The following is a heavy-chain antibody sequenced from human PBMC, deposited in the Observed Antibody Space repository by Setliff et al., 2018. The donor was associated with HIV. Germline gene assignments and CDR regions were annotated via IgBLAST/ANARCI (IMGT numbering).Heavy chain of an antibody. CDR2: IIPIFGTA. Sequence: KVSCKASGGTFSSYAISWVRQAPGQGLEWMGGIIPIFGTANYAQKFQGRVTITTDESTSTAYMELSSLRSEDTAVYYCARADPFFPPVRDYGSGSYYIYYYYYYGMDVWGQGTTVTVSS. J-gene: IGHJ6*02. D-gene: IGHD3-10*01. CDR3: ARADPFFPPVRDYGSGSYYIYYYYYYGMDV. V-gene: IGHV1-69*05. CDR1: GGTFSSYA.